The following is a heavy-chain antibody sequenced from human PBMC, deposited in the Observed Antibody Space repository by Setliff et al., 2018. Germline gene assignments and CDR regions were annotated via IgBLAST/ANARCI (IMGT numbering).Heavy chain of an antibody. J-gene: IGHJ3*02. Sequence: ASVKVSCKASGYTFTSYGISWVRQAPGQGLEWMGWISGSNGVTNYAQRFQGRVTMTTDTSTSAAYMELRSLRSDDTAVYYCAISSLSICSGGTCPNAFDIWGQGTMVTVSS. CDR3: AISSLSICSGGTCPNAFDI. CDR1: GYTFTSYG. D-gene: IGHD2-15*01. CDR2: ISGSNGVT. V-gene: IGHV1-18*01.